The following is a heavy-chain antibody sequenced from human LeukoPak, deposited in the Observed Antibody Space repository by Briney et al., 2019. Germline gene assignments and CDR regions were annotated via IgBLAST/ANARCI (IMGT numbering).Heavy chain of an antibody. V-gene: IGHV5-51*01. CDR2: IYPGGSDT. Sequence: PGESLKISCKGSGYSFTSYWIGWVRQMPGKGLEWVGIIYPGGSDTRYSPSFQGQVTISADKSISTAYLQWSSLKASDTAIYYCARRTDRSFWYLDYWGQGTLVTVSS. J-gene: IGHJ4*02. CDR1: GYSFTSYW. CDR3: ARRTDRSFWYLDY.